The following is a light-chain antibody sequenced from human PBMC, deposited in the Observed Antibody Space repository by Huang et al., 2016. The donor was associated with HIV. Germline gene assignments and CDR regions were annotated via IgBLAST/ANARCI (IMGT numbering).Light chain of an antibody. CDR1: QGVSNN. Sequence: EIVMTQSPATLSVSPGERATLSCRASQGVSNNIAWYQQKPGQPPRLLIHGASTRATGIAAKFSGRGSGTDFTLTITSLPPEDAAVYYCQHYNNWPPWTFGPGTQVEI. CDR3: QHYNNWPPWT. J-gene: IGKJ1*01. CDR2: GAS. V-gene: IGKV3D-15*01.